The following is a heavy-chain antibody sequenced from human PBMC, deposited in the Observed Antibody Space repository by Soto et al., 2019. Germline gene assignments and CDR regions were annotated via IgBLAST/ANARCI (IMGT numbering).Heavy chain of an antibody. CDR3: ARLDIVAYQYYYGMDA. Sequence: PGDSLKISCKGSGYSFTSYWIVWVSQMPGKGLEWMGIIYPGDSDTRYSPSFQGQVTISADKSISTAYLQWSSLKASDTAMYYCARLDIVAYQYYYGMDAWGQGTTVTVSS. V-gene: IGHV5-51*01. CDR1: GYSFTSYW. D-gene: IGHD5-12*01. CDR2: IYPGDSDT. J-gene: IGHJ6*02.